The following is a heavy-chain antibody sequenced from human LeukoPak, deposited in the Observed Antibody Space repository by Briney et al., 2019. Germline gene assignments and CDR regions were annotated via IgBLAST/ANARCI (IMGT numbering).Heavy chain of an antibody. V-gene: IGHV4-61*02. CDR3: ARGPDYSNYVDY. CDR2: ISTSGTT. J-gene: IGHJ4*02. CDR1: GGSISSGSSY. D-gene: IGHD4-11*01. Sequence: SETLSLTCTVSGGSISSGSSYWSWIRQPAGKGLEWIGRISTSGTTKYNPSLKSRVTIPVDTSKNQFSLKLSSVTAADTAVYYCARGPDYSNYVDYWGQGTLVTVS.